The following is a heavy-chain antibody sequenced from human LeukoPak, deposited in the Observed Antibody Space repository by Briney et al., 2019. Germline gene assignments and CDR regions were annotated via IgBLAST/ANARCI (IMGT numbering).Heavy chain of an antibody. D-gene: IGHD3-10*01. Sequence: ASETLSLTCAVYGGSFSGYYWSWIRQPPGKGLEWIGEINHSGSTNYNPSLKSRVTISVDTSKNRFSLKLTSVTAADTAVYYCASGLWFGELLLWGQGTLVSVSS. CDR2: INHSGST. V-gene: IGHV4-34*01. CDR3: ASGLWFGELLL. CDR1: GGSFSGYY. J-gene: IGHJ4*02.